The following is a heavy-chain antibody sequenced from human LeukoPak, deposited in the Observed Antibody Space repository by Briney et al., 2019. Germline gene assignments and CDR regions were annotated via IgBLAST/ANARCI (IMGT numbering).Heavy chain of an antibody. V-gene: IGHV3-74*01. CDR2: TNSDGSST. J-gene: IGHJ4*02. D-gene: IGHD3-3*01. CDR1: GFTFSSYW. Sequence: PGGSLRLSCAASGFTFSSYWMHWVRQAPGKGLVWVSRTNSDGSSTSYADSVKGRFTISRDNAKNTLYLQMNSLRAEDTAVYYCAKPEHYDFWSGYPLGYWGQGTLVTVSS. CDR3: AKPEHYDFWSGYPLGY.